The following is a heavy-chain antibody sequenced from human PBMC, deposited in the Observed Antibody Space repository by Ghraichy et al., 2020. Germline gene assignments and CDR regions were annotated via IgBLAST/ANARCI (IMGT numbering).Heavy chain of an antibody. CDR3: ARDPRIFPSDAFDI. CDR2: IYYSGST. J-gene: IGHJ3*02. V-gene: IGHV4-59*01. D-gene: IGHD2-15*01. CDR1: GGSISSYY. Sequence: SQTLSLTCTVSGGSISSYYWSWIRQPPGKGLEWIGYIYYSGSTNYNPSLKSRVTISVDTSKNQFSLKLSSVTAADTAVYYCARDPRIFPSDAFDIWGQGTMVTVSS.